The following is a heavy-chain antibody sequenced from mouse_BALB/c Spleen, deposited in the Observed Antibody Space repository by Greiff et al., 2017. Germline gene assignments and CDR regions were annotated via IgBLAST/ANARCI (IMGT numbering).Heavy chain of an antibody. CDR2: IWTGGGT. Sequence: VQLVESGPGLVAPSQSLSITCTVSGFSLTSYDISWIRQPPGKGLEWLGVIWTGGGTNYNSAFMSRLSISKDNSKSQVFLKMNSLQTDDTAIYYCVRDGVGPLWYFDVWGAGTTVTVSS. V-gene: IGHV2-9-2*01. CDR3: VRDGVGPLWYFDV. J-gene: IGHJ1*01. CDR1: GFSLTSYD. D-gene: IGHD4-1*01.